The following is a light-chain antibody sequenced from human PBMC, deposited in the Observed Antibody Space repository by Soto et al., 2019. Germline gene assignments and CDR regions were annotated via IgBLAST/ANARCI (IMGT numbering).Light chain of an antibody. V-gene: IGKV1-5*03. CDR3: QQYNGYWT. CDR1: QSISGS. CDR2: EAS. Sequence: GDRVTITCRASQSISGSLAWYQQKPGKAPRLLIYEASNLKSAVPSRFSGSGSGTEYTLTISSLQPDDSASYYCQQYNGYWTFGQGTRVEIK. J-gene: IGKJ1*01.